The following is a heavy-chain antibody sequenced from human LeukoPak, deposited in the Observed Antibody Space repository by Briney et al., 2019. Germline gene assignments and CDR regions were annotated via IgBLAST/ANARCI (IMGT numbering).Heavy chain of an antibody. CDR1: GGSNSSSSYY. CDR2: IYYSGST. Sequence: HPSETLSLTCTVSGGSNSSSSYYWGWIRQPPGKGLEWIGTIYYSGSTYYNPSLKSRVTISVDTSKNQFSLKLSSVTAADTAVYYCARGLLWFGEPRDDAFDIWGQGTMVTVSS. J-gene: IGHJ3*02. V-gene: IGHV4-39*07. CDR3: ARGLLWFGEPRDDAFDI. D-gene: IGHD3-10*01.